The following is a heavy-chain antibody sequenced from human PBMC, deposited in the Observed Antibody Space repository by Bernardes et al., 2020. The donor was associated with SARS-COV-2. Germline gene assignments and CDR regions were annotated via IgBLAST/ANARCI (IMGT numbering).Heavy chain of an antibody. CDR1: GYTFTSYD. CDR3: ARAHCIGGSCYCAY. Sequence: ASVKVSCRASGYTFTSYDINWVRQAAGQGLEWMGYVGPNNGNTGYAQKFQGRVTMTRDSSINTAYMELSGLRSDDTAVYFCARAHCIGGSCYCAYWGQGTLVIVSS. CDR2: VGPNNGNT. J-gene: IGHJ4*02. D-gene: IGHD2-15*01. V-gene: IGHV1-8*01.